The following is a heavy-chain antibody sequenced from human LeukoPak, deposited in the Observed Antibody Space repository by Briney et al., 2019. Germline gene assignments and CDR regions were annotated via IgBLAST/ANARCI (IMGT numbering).Heavy chain of an antibody. CDR1: GFTFSSYA. J-gene: IGHJ4*02. V-gene: IGHV3-30*18. CDR2: ISYDGSNK. D-gene: IGHD1-26*01. Sequence: GGSLRLSCAASGFTFSSYAMSWVRQAPGKGLEWVAVISYDGSNKYYADSVKGRFTISRDNSKNTLYLQMNSLRAEDTAVYYCAKAGSGSYYFDYWGQGTLVTVSS. CDR3: AKAGSGSYYFDY.